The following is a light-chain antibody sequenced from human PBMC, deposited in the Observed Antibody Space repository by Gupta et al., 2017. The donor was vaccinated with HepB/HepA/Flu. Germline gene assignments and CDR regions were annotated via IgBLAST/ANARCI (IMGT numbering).Light chain of an antibody. Sequence: DILLTQSPSPVSASVGDRVTITCRASQDVSNWLAWFQQKPGKAPKLLIYAAFSLQSGVPSRFSGSGSGTEYTLTISSLQPEDFATYYCQQANIFPITFGGGTKVEIK. CDR1: QDVSNW. J-gene: IGKJ4*01. CDR2: AAF. V-gene: IGKV1D-12*01. CDR3: QQANIFPIT.